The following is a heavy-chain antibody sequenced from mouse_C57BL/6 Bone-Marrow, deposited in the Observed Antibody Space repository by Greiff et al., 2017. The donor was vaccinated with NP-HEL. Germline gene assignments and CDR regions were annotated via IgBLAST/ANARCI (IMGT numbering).Heavy chain of an antibody. CDR1: GFTFSDYG. CDR2: ISNLAYSI. CDR3: ARQGDYYSNPYAMDY. Sequence: EVKLQESGGGLVQPGGSLKLSCAAPGFTFSDYGMAWVRQAPRKGPEWVAFISNLAYSIYYADTVTGRFTISRENAKNTLYLEMSSLRSEDTAMYYCARQGDYYSNPYAMDYWGQGTSVTVSS. D-gene: IGHD2-5*01. J-gene: IGHJ4*01. V-gene: IGHV5-15*01.